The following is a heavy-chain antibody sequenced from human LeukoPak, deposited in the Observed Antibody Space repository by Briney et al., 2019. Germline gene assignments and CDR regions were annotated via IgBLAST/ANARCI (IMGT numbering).Heavy chain of an antibody. Sequence: PSETLSVSCTVSGGSISSSTYYWGWIRQPPGKGLEWIGSIYYSGSTYYNPSLKSRVTISVDPSKNQFSLKLSFVTAADTAVYYCATYDFWSGYMSPSYYFDYWGKGTLVTVSS. CDR1: GGSISSSTYY. D-gene: IGHD3-3*01. CDR2: IYYSGST. V-gene: IGHV4-39*01. J-gene: IGHJ4*02. CDR3: ATYDFWSGYMSPSYYFDY.